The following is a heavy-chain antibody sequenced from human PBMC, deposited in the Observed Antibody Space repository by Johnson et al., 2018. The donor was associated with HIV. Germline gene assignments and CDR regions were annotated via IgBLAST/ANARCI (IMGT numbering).Heavy chain of an antibody. Sequence: MQLVESGGGLVQPGGSLRLSCAASGFTFSSYDMSWVRQAPGKGLEWVSGISGSGGSTYYADSVKGRFTISRANSKNTLYLQMNSLRAEDTAVYYCAKPLPLNYYDSREDAFDIWGQGTMVAVSS. D-gene: IGHD3-22*01. CDR3: AKPLPLNYYDSREDAFDI. CDR1: GFTFSSYD. J-gene: IGHJ3*02. CDR2: ISGSGGST. V-gene: IGHV3-23*04.